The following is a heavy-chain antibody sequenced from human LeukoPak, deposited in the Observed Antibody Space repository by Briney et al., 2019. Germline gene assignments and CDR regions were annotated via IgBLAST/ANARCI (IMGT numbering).Heavy chain of an antibody. D-gene: IGHD3-10*01. Sequence: GGSLRLSCAASGFTFSSYEMNWVRQAPGKGLEWVSYISSSGSTIYYADSVKGRFTISRDNAKNSLYLQMNSLRAEDMALYYCAKESSGFDYWGQGTLVTVSS. CDR3: AKESSGFDY. V-gene: IGHV3-48*03. J-gene: IGHJ4*02. CDR1: GFTFSSYE. CDR2: ISSSGSTI.